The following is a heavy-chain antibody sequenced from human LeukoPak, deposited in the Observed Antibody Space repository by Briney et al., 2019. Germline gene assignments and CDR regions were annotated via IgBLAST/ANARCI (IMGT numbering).Heavy chain of an antibody. Sequence: KASETLSLTCTVSGASISSRRYYWGWIRQPPGKGLEWIGSISYSGTTYYNPSLKSRVTISVDTSKNQFSLKLSSVAAADTAVYYCARHSGSTSWYYMDVWGKGTTVTVSS. CDR3: ARHSGSTSWYYMDV. V-gene: IGHV4-39*01. J-gene: IGHJ6*03. CDR1: GASISSRRYY. CDR2: ISYSGTT. D-gene: IGHD2-2*01.